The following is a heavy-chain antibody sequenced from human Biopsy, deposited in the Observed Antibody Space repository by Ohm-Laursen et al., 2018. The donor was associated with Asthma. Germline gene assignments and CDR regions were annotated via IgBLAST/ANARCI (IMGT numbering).Heavy chain of an antibody. Sequence: SLRLSCSASGFTFSSYAMHWVRQAPGKGLEWVGVISKDASTQGYADSVKGRFTMARDNSKNTLDLQMNSLREEDTAVYYCVRDGTDDAFDIWGQGTVVSISS. CDR3: VRDGTDDAFDI. CDR2: ISKDASTQ. CDR1: GFTFSSYA. V-gene: IGHV3-30*01. D-gene: IGHD1-1*01. J-gene: IGHJ3*02.